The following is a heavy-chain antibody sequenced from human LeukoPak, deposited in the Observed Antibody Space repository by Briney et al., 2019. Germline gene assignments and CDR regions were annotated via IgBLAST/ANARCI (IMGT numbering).Heavy chain of an antibody. Sequence: GGSLRLSCAASGFTFSTYTMNWVRQAPGKGLEWVSSIGGSSSYMYYADSVKGRFTISRDNAKNSLYLQMNSLTAEDTAVYYCARDWESGSPRYFDYWGQGILVSVSS. CDR3: ARDWESGSPRYFDY. J-gene: IGHJ4*02. CDR2: IGGSSSYM. CDR1: GFTFSTYT. D-gene: IGHD1-26*01. V-gene: IGHV3-21*01.